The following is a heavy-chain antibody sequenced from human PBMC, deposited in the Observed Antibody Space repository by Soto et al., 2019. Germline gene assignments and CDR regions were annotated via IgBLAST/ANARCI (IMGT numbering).Heavy chain of an antibody. J-gene: IGHJ3*01. CDR3: ATQSRNWGWGAFDV. V-gene: IGHV4-38-2*01. D-gene: IGHD7-27*01. Sequence: SETLSLTCDVSGYAISSGYYWGWIRQPPGKGLEWIGSAYHNGNANYNPSLESRVTISIDTSKNQFSLELTSVTAADTAVYYCATQSRNWGWGAFDVWGQGTMVTVSS. CDR2: AYHNGNA. CDR1: GYAISSGYY.